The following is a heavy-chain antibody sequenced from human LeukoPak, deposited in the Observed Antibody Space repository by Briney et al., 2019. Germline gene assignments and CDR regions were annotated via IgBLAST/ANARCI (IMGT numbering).Heavy chain of an antibody. CDR2: INPSGRST. V-gene: IGHV1-46*01. Sequence: ASVKVSCKASGYNFIDYYMHWVRQAPGQGLEWMGIINPSGRSTTYAQKFQGRVSLTRDMCTSTVYMELSSLKFEDTAVYYCARDTVPMAAAGRGVNYWGQGTLVTVSS. J-gene: IGHJ4*02. CDR1: GYNFIDYY. CDR3: ARDTVPMAAAGRGVNY. D-gene: IGHD6-13*01.